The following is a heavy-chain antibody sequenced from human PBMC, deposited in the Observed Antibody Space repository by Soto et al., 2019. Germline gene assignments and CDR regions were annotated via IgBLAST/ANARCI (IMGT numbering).Heavy chain of an antibody. CDR2: IWYDGSNK. J-gene: IGHJ4*02. CDR1: GFTFSRYG. V-gene: IGHV3-33*01. CDR3: ASSDSSGPSDY. D-gene: IGHD3-22*01. Sequence: SRRRSCAASGFTFSRYGMHWVRQAPGKGLEWVAVIWYDGSNKYYADSVKGRFTISRDNSKNTLYLQMNSLRAEDTAVYYCASSDSSGPSDYPGPTPRFTLST.